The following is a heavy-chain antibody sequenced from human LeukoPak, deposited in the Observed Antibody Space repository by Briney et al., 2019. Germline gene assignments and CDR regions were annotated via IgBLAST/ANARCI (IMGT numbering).Heavy chain of an antibody. J-gene: IGHJ4*02. CDR1: GFTFISYG. CDR3: ARGPKASFDY. Sequence: GGFLRLSCAASGFTFISYGMHWVRQAPGEGLEWVALISYDGSNKYYADSVKGRFTISRDNSKNTLYLQMNGLRAEDTAIYYCARGPKASFDYWGQGTLVTVSS. CDR2: ISYDGSNK. D-gene: IGHD2-21*01. V-gene: IGHV3-30*03.